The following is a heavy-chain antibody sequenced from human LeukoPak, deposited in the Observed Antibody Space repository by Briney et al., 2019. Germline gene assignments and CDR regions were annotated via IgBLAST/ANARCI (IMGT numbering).Heavy chain of an antibody. J-gene: IGHJ4*02. Sequence: GGSLRLSCAASGFIFRNYYMSWMRQAPGKGLEWVGRIKSKTDGGTTDYAAPAKGRFSISRDDSKDTLYLQMDSLKTEDTAVYFCTTAGIAAPGKDYWGQGTLVTVSS. D-gene: IGHD6-13*01. CDR3: TTAGIAAPGKDY. CDR2: IKSKTDGGTT. V-gene: IGHV3-15*01. CDR1: GFIFRNYY.